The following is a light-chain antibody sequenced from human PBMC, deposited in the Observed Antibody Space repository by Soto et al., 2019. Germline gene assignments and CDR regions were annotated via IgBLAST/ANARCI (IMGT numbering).Light chain of an antibody. Sequence: EVVLTQSPAILSVSPGERATLSCRASQSISRSLAWYQQKPGQAPRLLISDASTRATGIPARFSGSGSGTDFTLTISRLEPEDFATYYCQQSYSTLPITFGQGTRLENK. V-gene: IGKV3-15*01. CDR3: QQSYSTLPIT. CDR1: QSISRS. CDR2: DAS. J-gene: IGKJ5*01.